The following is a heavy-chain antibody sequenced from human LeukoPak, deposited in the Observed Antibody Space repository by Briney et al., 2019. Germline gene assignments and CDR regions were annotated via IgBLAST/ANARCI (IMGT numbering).Heavy chain of an antibody. V-gene: IGHV4-61*02. CDR3: ARTYQDYYDSSGYYFGY. CDR1: GGSISSGSYY. D-gene: IGHD3-22*01. J-gene: IGHJ4*02. CDR2: IYTSGST. Sequence: PSQTLSLTCTVSGGSISSGSYYWSWIRQPAGKGLEWIGRIYTSGSTNYNPSLKSRVTISVDTSKNQFSLKLSSVTAADTAVYYCARTYQDYYDSSGYYFGYWGQGTLVTVSS.